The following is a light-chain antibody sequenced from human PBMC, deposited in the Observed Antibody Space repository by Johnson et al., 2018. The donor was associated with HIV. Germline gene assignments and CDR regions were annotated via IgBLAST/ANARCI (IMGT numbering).Light chain of an antibody. CDR3: GTWDSSLSAYV. J-gene: IGLJ1*01. Sequence: QPLLTQPPSVSAAPGQKVTISCSGSSYNIGNNLVSWYQQLPGSAPTLLIYENDKRPSGIPDRFSGSKSGTSATLGITGLQPGDEADYYCGTWDSSLSAYVFGTGTKVTVL. V-gene: IGLV1-51*02. CDR1: SYNIGNNL. CDR2: END.